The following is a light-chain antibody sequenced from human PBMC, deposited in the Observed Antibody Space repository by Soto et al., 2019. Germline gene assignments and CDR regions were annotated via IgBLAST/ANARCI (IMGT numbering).Light chain of an antibody. CDR3: QQYGRSLT. J-gene: IGKJ4*01. V-gene: IGKV3-20*01. CDR2: GTS. Sequence: ENVLTQSPGTLSLSPGESATLSCRASQTVSSNYLAWYQQRPGQAPRLLIYGTSNTATGIPDRFSGSGSETDFTLTISRLEPEDFAVYYCQQYGRSLTFGGGTKVEIK. CDR1: QTVSSNY.